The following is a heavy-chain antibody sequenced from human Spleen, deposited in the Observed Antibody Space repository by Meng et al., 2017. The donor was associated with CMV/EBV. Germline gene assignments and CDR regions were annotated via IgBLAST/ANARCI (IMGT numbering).Heavy chain of an antibody. CDR1: GYTFTSYD. J-gene: IGHJ6*02. Sequence: ASVKVSCKASGYTFTSYDINWVRQATGQGLEWMGWMNPNSGNTGYAQKFQGRVTMTRNTSISIAYMELSSLRSEDTAVYYCARVSSHSSGYYRLWYYYYGMDVWGQGTTVTVSS. CDR2: MNPNSGNT. V-gene: IGHV1-8*01. CDR3: ARVSSHSSGYYRLWYYYYGMDV. D-gene: IGHD3-22*01.